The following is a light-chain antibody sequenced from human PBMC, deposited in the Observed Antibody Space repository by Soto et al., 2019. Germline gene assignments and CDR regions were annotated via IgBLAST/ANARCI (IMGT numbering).Light chain of an antibody. CDR1: TGAVTSGHY. J-gene: IGLJ1*01. V-gene: IGLV7-46*01. CDR2: DTS. CDR3: LLSYSGARSYV. Sequence: QAVVTQEPSLTVSPGGTVTLTCGSSTGAVTSGHYPYWFQQKPGQAPRTLIYDTSNKHSWTPARFSGSLLGGKAALTPSGAQPEDEAEYYCLLSYSGARSYVFGTGTKLTVL.